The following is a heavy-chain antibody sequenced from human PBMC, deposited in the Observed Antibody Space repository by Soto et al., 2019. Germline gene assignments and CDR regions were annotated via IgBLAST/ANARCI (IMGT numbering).Heavy chain of an antibody. V-gene: IGHV4-4*02. J-gene: IGHJ5*02. CDR2: VYHTGDT. D-gene: IGHD2-21*02. CDR1: GGTVASSHW. Sequence: LRETLSLTCGVSGGTVASSHWWSWVRQSPGRGLEWIGNVYHTGDTNFNPSLQSRVTFSVDKSNNQFPLRLTSVTAADTAVYFCAREIVTAGGNNYFDPWGPGTLVTVSS. CDR3: AREIVTAGGNNYFDP.